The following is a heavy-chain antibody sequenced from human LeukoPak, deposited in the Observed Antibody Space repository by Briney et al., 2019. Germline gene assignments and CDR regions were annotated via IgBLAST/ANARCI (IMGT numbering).Heavy chain of an antibody. D-gene: IGHD1-26*01. J-gene: IGHJ4*02. CDR2: IRSKAYGGTT. CDR1: GFTFGDYA. V-gene: IGHV3-49*03. Sequence: GRSLRLSCIASGFTFGDYAMSWFRQAPGKGLEWVGFIRSKAYGGTTEYAASVKGRFTISRDDSKSIAYLQMNSLKIEDTAVYYCTSRGSLLDGNDYWGQGTLVTVSS. CDR3: TSRGSLLDGNDY.